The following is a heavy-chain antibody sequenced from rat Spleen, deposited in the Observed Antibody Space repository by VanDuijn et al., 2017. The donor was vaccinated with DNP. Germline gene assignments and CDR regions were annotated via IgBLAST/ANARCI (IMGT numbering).Heavy chain of an antibody. CDR2: ISTGGDNT. CDR1: GFTFSKYY. CDR3: ARPYYVYNYGYFDY. V-gene: IGHV5S11*01. D-gene: IGHD1-11*01. J-gene: IGHJ2*01. Sequence: EVQLVESVGGLVQPGRSMKLSCTASGFTFSKYYMAWVRQAPTKGLEWVASISTGGDNTYYRDSVKGRFTISRDKAKSTLYLQMDSLRSEETATYDVARPYYVYNYGYFDYWGQGVMVTVSS.